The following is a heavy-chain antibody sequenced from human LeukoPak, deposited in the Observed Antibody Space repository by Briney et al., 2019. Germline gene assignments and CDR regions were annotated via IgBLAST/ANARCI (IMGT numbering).Heavy chain of an antibody. CDR3: ARGLTTVTTEGADY. J-gene: IGHJ4*02. CDR2: MNPNSGNT. D-gene: IGHD4-17*01. Sequence: ASVKVSCKASGYTFTSYDINWVRQATGQGLEWMGWMNPNSGNTGYAQKFQGRVTMTRNTSLSTAYMELSSLRSEDTAVYYCARGLTTVTTEGADYWGQGTLVTVSS. CDR1: GYTFTSYD. V-gene: IGHV1-8*01.